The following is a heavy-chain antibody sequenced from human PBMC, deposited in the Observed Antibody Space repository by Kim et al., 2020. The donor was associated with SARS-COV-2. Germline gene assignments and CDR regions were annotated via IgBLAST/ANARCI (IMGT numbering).Heavy chain of an antibody. D-gene: IGHD6-19*01. V-gene: IGHV4-39*07. Sequence: SETLSLTCTVSGGSISSSSYYWGWIRQPPGKGLEWIGSIYYSGSTYYNPSLKSRVTISVDTSKNQFSLKLSSVTAADTAVYYCARDWYSSYGMDVWGQGTTVTVSS. J-gene: IGHJ6*02. CDR2: IYYSGST. CDR3: ARDWYSSYGMDV. CDR1: GGSISSSSYY.